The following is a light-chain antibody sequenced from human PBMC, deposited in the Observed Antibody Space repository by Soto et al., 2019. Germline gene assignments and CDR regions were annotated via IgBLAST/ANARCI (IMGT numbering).Light chain of an antibody. CDR2: EVN. Sequence: QSALTQPASVSGAPGQTITSSCTGTSSDVGAYNYVSWYQQHPDKAPKLIIYEVNNRPSGFSSRFSGSKSGNTASLTISGLQAEDEAGYYCSSYTDSGTLVFGSGTKLTVL. J-gene: IGLJ3*02. CDR1: SSDVGAYNY. CDR3: SSYTDSGTLV. V-gene: IGLV2-14*01.